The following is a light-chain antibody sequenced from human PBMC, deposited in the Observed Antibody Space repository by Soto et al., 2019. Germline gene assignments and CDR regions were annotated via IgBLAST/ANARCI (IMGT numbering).Light chain of an antibody. CDR3: SSYRSGNTVVV. V-gene: IGLV2-14*01. J-gene: IGLJ2*01. Sequence: QSVLTQPASVSGSPGQSITISCTGTSDDVGGYNYVSWYQQHPGKAPKLMIFEVNNRRSGVSNRFSGSRSGNTASLTISGLQAEDEADYYCSSYRSGNTVVVFGGGTKVTVL. CDR2: EVN. CDR1: SDDVGGYNY.